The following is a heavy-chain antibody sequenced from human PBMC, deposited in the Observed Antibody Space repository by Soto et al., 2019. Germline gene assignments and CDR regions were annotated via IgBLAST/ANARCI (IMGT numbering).Heavy chain of an antibody. CDR3: TRHAVTTAADY. V-gene: IGHV3-73*01. Sequence: GGSLRLSCAASGFTFSGPAMHWVRQASGKGLEWVGRIRSKANSYATAYAASVKGRFTISRDDSKNTAYLQMNSLKTEDTAVYYCTRHAVTTAADYWGQGTLVTVSS. CDR1: GFTFSGPA. J-gene: IGHJ4*02. CDR2: IRSKANSYAT. D-gene: IGHD4-4*01.